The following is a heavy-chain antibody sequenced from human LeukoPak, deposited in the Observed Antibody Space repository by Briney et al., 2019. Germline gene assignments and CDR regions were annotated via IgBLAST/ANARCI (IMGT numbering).Heavy chain of an antibody. CDR3: ARVGEQLASGFDP. D-gene: IGHD6-13*01. V-gene: IGHV4-4*02. CDR1: GGSISSDDW. J-gene: IGHJ5*02. CDR2: VFHTGST. Sequence: SETLSLTCAVSGGSISSDDWWSWVRQPPGEGLEWIGEVFHTGSTNYNPSLKSRVTISVDKSKNQFSLRLSSVTAADTAVYYCARVGEQLASGFDPWGQGTLVTVSS.